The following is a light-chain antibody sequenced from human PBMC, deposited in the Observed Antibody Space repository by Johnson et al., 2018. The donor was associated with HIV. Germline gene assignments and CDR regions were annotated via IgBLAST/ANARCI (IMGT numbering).Light chain of an antibody. CDR3: GTWASSLSANV. CDR2: ENN. J-gene: IGLJ1*01. V-gene: IGLV1-51*02. Sequence: SVLTQPPSVSAAPGQKVTISCSGSSSNIGNNYVSWYQQLPGTAPKLLIYENNKRPSGIPDRFSGSKSGTSATLGITGLQTGEEADYYCGTWASSLSANVFGTGTKVTVL. CDR1: SSNIGNNY.